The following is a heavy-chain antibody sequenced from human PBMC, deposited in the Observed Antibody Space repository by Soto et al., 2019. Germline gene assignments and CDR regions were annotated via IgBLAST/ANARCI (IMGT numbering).Heavy chain of an antibody. CDR3: VRDRDWAFDN. Sequence: EVQLVESGGGLIQPGGSLRLSCAASGYTLSDYSMNWVRQAPGKGLECISYAGTSRKYIFYSDSVRGRFTISRDDAKNSLYLQLNSLRDENTAHYYCVRDRDWAFDNWGQATMVTVSS. J-gene: IGHJ3*02. V-gene: IGHV3-48*02. CDR2: AGTSRKYI. CDR1: GYTLSDYS. D-gene: IGHD3-9*01.